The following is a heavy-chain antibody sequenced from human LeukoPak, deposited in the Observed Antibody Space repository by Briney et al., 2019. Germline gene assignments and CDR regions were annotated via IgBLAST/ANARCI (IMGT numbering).Heavy chain of an antibody. CDR3: ARYQVGATRFDAFDI. V-gene: IGHV3-48*01. J-gene: IGHJ3*02. CDR1: GFTFSSYE. CDR2: ISSSSSTI. D-gene: IGHD1-26*01. Sequence: PGGSLRLSCAASGFTFSSYEMNWVRQALAKGLEWVSYISSSSSTIYYADSVKGRFTISRDNAKNSLYLQMNSLRAEDTAVYYCARYQVGATRFDAFDIWGQGTMVTVSS.